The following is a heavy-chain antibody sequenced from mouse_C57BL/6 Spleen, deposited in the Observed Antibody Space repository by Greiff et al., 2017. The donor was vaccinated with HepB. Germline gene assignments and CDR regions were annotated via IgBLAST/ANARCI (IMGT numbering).Heavy chain of an antibody. CDR3: ASGVITTPFAY. V-gene: IGHV14-3*01. Sequence: VQLQQSVAELVRPGASVKLSCTASGFNIKTTYMHGVKQRPEQGLEWIGRIDPANGNTKYAPKFQGKATITADTSSNTAYLQLSSLTSEDTAIYYCASGVITTPFAYWGQGTLVTVSA. CDR2: IDPANGNT. J-gene: IGHJ3*01. CDR1: GFNIKTTY. D-gene: IGHD2-4*01.